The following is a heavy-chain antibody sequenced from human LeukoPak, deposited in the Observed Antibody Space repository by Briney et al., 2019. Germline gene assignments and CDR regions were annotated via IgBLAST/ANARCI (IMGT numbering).Heavy chain of an antibody. D-gene: IGHD3/OR15-3a*01. J-gene: IGHJ6*03. Sequence: PGGSLRLSCAAPGFTFSDYEMNWGRQAPGEGLEWVSHISSSGSKKHYADSVKGRFTISRDDAKHSLFLQMQSLRDEDTAVYYCARGPDYWNEHSAMDVWGKGTTVAVSS. CDR3: ARGPDYWNEHSAMDV. V-gene: IGHV3-48*03. CDR1: GFTFSDYE. CDR2: ISSSGSKK.